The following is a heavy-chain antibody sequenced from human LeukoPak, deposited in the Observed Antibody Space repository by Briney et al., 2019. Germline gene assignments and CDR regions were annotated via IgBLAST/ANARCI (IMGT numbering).Heavy chain of an antibody. D-gene: IGHD3-22*01. Sequence: GGSLRLSCAASGFTVSSIHMVWVRQAAAKGLGWVSVPYTGGNSYYADSVKGRFIISRDISKNTLYLQMNSLRAEDSALYYCARGGRGSAAVVAPRSFDIWGQGTMVTVSS. CDR2: PYTGGNS. CDR3: ARGGRGSAAVVAPRSFDI. J-gene: IGHJ3*02. CDR1: GFTVSSIH. V-gene: IGHV3-53*01.